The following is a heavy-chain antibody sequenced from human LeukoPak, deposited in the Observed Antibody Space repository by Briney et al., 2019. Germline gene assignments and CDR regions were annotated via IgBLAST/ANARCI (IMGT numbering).Heavy chain of an antibody. D-gene: IGHD3-10*01. V-gene: IGHV4-39*01. Sequence: PSETLSLTCTVSGGSISSSNYYWAWLRQPPGKGLEWIGSVYYSGNTYYNPSLKGRVTISVDTSKNQFSLKLSSVTAADTAVYYCARVGRSYGTGSYYNEVDPWGQGTLVTVSS. CDR3: ARVGRSYGTGSYYNEVDP. J-gene: IGHJ5*02. CDR2: VYYSGNT. CDR1: GGSISSSNYY.